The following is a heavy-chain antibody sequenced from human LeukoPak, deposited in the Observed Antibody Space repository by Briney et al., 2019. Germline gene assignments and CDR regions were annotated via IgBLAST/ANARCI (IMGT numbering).Heavy chain of an antibody. V-gene: IGHV3-66*01. CDR1: GFTVSSNY. Sequence: GGSLRLSCAASGFTVSSNYMSWVRQAPGKGLEWVSVIYSGGSTYYADSVKGRFTISRDNSKNTLYLQMNSLRAEDTAVYYCARDLRYYGSGLFDPWGQGTLVTVSS. CDR2: IYSGGST. J-gene: IGHJ5*02. CDR3: ARDLRYYGSGLFDP. D-gene: IGHD3-10*01.